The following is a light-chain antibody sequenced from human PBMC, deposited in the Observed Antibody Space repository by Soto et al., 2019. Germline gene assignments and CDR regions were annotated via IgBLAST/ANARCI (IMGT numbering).Light chain of an antibody. CDR1: SSNIGTSS. CDR3: AVWDDSLNGHV. V-gene: IGLV1-44*01. CDR2: TND. J-gene: IGLJ1*01. Sequence: QSALTQPPSASGTPGQMVTISCSGSSSNIGTSSVHWYKHLPGTAPKPLIYTNDQRPSGVPDRFSGSKSGTSASLALSGLQSEDEADYYCAVWDDSLNGHVFGAGTKVTVL.